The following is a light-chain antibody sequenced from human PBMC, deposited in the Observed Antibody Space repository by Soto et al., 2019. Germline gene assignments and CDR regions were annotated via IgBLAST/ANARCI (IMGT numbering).Light chain of an antibody. Sequence: QSVLTQPASVSGSPGQSITISCTGTSSDVGGYNYVSWYQQHPGKAPELMIYDVSSRPSGVSNRFSGSKSGNTASLTISGLQAEDEAAYYCSSYTGSATLVFGGGTKLTVL. J-gene: IGLJ2*01. V-gene: IGLV2-14*03. CDR3: SSYTGSATLV. CDR2: DVS. CDR1: SSDVGGYNY.